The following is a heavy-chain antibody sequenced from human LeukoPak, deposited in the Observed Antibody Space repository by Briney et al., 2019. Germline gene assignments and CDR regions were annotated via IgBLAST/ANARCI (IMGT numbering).Heavy chain of an antibody. V-gene: IGHV3-23*01. Sequence: PGGSLRLSCAASGFTFSSYAMSWVRQAPGKGLEWVSAISGSGGSTYCADSVRGRFTISRDNSKNALYLQMNSLRAEDTAVYYCAKVASAYDFWSGFDYWGQGTLVTVSS. CDR1: GFTFSSYA. D-gene: IGHD3-3*01. CDR3: AKVASAYDFWSGFDY. J-gene: IGHJ4*02. CDR2: ISGSGGST.